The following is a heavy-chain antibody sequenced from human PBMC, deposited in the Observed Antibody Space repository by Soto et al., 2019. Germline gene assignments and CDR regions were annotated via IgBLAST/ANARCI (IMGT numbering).Heavy chain of an antibody. CDR1: GFTFSIYS. D-gene: IGHD2-15*01. J-gene: IGHJ5*02. CDR3: ARGPGGGVSSRFDP. Sequence: EVQLVESGGGLAKLGGSLRLSCAASGFTFSIYSMNWVRQAPGKGLEWVSFISSSSSYIYYADSVKGRFTISRDNAKNSLYLQMNRLRAEDTAVYYCARGPGGGVSSRFDPWGHATLVTVSS. CDR2: ISSSSSYI. V-gene: IGHV3-21*01.